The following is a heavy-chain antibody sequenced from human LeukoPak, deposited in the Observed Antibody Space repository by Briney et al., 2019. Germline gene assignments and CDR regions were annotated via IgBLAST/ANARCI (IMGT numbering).Heavy chain of an antibody. CDR2: INHSGST. CDR3: ARGPRAPPQYYDFWSGYCRTGHYFDY. J-gene: IGHJ4*02. V-gene: IGHV4-34*01. Sequence: KASETLSLTCAVYGGSFSGYYWSWIRQPPGKGLEWIGEINHSGSTNYNPSLKSRVTISVDTSKNQFSLKLSSVTAADTAVYYCARGPRAPPQYYDFWSGYCRTGHYFDYWGQGTLVTVSS. CDR1: GGSFSGYY. D-gene: IGHD3-3*01.